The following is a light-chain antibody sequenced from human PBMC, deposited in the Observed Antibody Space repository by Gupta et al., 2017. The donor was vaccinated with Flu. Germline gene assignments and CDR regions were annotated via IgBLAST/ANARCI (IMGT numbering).Light chain of an antibody. CDR3: QHYCSLYI. CDR2: GAS. CDR1: QSVSSSY. Sequence: EIVLSPSPGTLSLSPGERATLSCRASQSVSSSYLAWYQQKPGQTPRLIIYGASSSDLGITDRFSGSGEEKDFTLTSSRPEDEGCAAYYEQHYCSLYIFGQGTKLEIK. J-gene: IGKJ2*01. V-gene: IGKV3-20*01.